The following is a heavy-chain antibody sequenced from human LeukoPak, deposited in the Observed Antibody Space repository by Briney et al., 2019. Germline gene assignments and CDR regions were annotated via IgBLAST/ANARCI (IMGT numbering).Heavy chain of an antibody. V-gene: IGHV1-3*01. CDR2: INAGNGNT. CDR1: RYTFSNYD. Sequence: ASVKVSCKASRYTFSNYDINWVRQATGQRLEWMGWINAGNGNTEYSQKFQGRVTITRDTSASTAYMELSSLRSEDTAVYYCARDGPYYDFWSGYYPRYYYYGMDVWGQGTTVTVSS. CDR3: ARDGPYYDFWSGYYPRYYYYGMDV. D-gene: IGHD3-3*01. J-gene: IGHJ6*02.